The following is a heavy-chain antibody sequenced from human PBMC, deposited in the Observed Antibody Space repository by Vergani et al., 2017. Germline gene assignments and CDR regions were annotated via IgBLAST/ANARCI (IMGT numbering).Heavy chain of an antibody. J-gene: IGHJ5*02. Sequence: QVRLQESGPGLVKPSETLSLTCSVPGGSMSGYYWSWIRQPPGKELEWIGYMYHGGSTNYNPSLETRVTISGDTSKNQFSLKLNSVTAADTAVYYCGRVADFYGLGSRLLDLWGQGILVTDSS. CDR1: GGSMSGYY. CDR2: MYHGGST. CDR3: GRVADFYGLGSRLLDL. V-gene: IGHV4-59*01. D-gene: IGHD3-10*01.